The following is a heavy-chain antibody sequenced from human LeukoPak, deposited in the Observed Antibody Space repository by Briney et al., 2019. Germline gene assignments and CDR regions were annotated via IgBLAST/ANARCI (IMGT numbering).Heavy chain of an antibody. Sequence: PSETLSLTCTVSGGSISSGGYYWSWIRQHPGKGLGWIGYIYYSGSTYYNPSLKSRVTISVDTSKNQFSLKLSSVTAADTAVYYCASYCSGGSCKYNWFDPWGQGTLVTVSS. CDR3: ASYCSGGSCKYNWFDP. D-gene: IGHD2-15*01. J-gene: IGHJ5*02. CDR1: GGSISSGGYY. V-gene: IGHV4-31*03. CDR2: IYYSGST.